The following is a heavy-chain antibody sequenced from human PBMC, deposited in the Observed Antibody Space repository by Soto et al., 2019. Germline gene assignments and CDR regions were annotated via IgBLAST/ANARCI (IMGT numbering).Heavy chain of an antibody. Sequence: QVQLVESGGGVVQPGRSLRLSCAASGFTCSSYAMHWVRQAPGKGREWVAVISYDGSNKYYADSVKGRFTISRDNSKNTLYLQMKSLRAEDTAVYYCARDSDIAAADYNWFDPWGQGTLVTVSS. CDR3: ARDSDIAAADYNWFDP. V-gene: IGHV3-30-3*01. D-gene: IGHD6-13*01. CDR1: GFTCSSYA. J-gene: IGHJ5*02. CDR2: ISYDGSNK.